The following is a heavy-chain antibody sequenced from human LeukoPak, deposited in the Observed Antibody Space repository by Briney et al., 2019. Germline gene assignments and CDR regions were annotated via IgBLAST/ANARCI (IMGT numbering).Heavy chain of an antibody. J-gene: IGHJ4*02. D-gene: IGHD5-12*01. CDR3: ARHRFSGYVYFEY. CDR1: GYTFTTYY. V-gene: IGHV1-46*01. CDR2: INPSGGST. Sequence: ASVKVSCKASGYTFTTYYMHWVRQAPGQGLEWMGIINPSGGSTTYAQKFQGRVTMTRDTSTSTVYMELSSLRAEDTAVYYCARHRFSGYVYFEYWGQGTLVTVSS.